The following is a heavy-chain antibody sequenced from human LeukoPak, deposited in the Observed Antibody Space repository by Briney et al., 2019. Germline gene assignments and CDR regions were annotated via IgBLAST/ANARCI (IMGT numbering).Heavy chain of an antibody. CDR3: ARGGYSSSWYYYFDH. CDR1: GYSFTSYW. V-gene: IGHV5-51*01. D-gene: IGHD6-13*01. Sequence: GESLKISCKGSGYSFTSYWIGWVRQMPGKGLEWMGIIYPGDSDTRYSPSFQGQVTISADKSISTAYLQWSSLKASDTAMYYCARGGYSSSWYYYFDHWGQGTLVTVSS. CDR2: IYPGDSDT. J-gene: IGHJ4*02.